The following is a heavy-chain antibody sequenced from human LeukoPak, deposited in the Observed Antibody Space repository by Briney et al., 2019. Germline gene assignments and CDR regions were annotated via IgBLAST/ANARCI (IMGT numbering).Heavy chain of an antibody. CDR2: ISSSSSYI. CDR1: GFTFSSSS. CDR3: ASLKYIAAALFDY. Sequence: PGGSLRLSCAASGFTFSSSSMNWVRQAPGKGLEWVSSISSSSSYIYYADSVKGRFTISRDNAKNSLYLQMNSLRAEDTAVYYCASLKYIAAALFDYWGQGTLVTVSS. D-gene: IGHD6-13*01. J-gene: IGHJ4*02. V-gene: IGHV3-21*01.